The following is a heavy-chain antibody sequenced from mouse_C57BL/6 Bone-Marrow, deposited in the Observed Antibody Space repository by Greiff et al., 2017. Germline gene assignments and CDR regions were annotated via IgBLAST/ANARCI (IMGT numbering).Heavy chain of an antibody. D-gene: IGHD1-1*01. V-gene: IGHV5-9-3*01. CDR3: ARQEKGYYGYYYAMDY. CDR1: GFTFSSYA. J-gene: IGHJ4*01. Sequence: DVKLVESGGGLVKPGGSLKLSCAASGFTFSSYAMSWVRQTPEKRLEWVATISSGGHFTYYPDTVKGRFIISRDNAKNTLDLQMSSLRSEDTAMYYCARQEKGYYGYYYAMDYWGRGTSVTVSS. CDR2: ISSGGHFT.